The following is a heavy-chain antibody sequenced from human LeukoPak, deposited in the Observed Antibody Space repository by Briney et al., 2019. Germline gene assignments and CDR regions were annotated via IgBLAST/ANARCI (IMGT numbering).Heavy chain of an antibody. J-gene: IGHJ4*02. Sequence: GGSLRLSCAASGFVFSSYGMHWVRQAPGKGLEWVAFIRYDGSNKDYADSVKGRCTISRDNSKSTLYLQMNSLRAEDTAVYYCAKDRQGGSYYGGPYYFDYWGQGTLVTVSS. V-gene: IGHV3-30*02. CDR1: GFVFSSYG. CDR2: IRYDGSNK. D-gene: IGHD1-26*01. CDR3: AKDRQGGSYYGGPYYFDY.